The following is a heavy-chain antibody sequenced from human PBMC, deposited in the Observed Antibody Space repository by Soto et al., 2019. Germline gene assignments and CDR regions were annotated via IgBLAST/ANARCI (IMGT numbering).Heavy chain of an antibody. J-gene: IGHJ2*01. D-gene: IGHD4-17*01. V-gene: IGHV3-23*01. CDR2: ISGSGGST. CDR3: AKRTVGWYFDL. Sequence: EVQLLESGGGLVQPGGSLRLSCAASGFTFSSYAMSWVRQAPGKGLECVSAISGSGGSTYYADSVKGRFTISRDNSKNTLYLPMHSLSAEDTAVYYCAKRTVGWYFDLWGRGTLVTVSS. CDR1: GFTFSSYA.